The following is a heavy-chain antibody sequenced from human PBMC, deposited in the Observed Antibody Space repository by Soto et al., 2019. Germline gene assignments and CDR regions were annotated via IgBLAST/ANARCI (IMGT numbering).Heavy chain of an antibody. CDR2: VYYTGST. D-gene: IGHD6-6*01. CDR3: ARSIAVPSSHIDH. V-gene: IGHV4-59*01. CDR1: GGSMSGYY. Sequence: SETLSLTCRVSGGSMSGYYWSWIRQAPGKGLEWIGYVYYTGSTNYNPSLQSRVTISVDTSNKQFSLSLRLVTAADTTVYFCARSIAVPSSHIDHWGQGIRVTVSS. J-gene: IGHJ4*02.